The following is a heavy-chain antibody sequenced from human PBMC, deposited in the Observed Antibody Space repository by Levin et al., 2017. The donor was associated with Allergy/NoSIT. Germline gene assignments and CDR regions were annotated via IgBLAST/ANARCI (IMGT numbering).Heavy chain of an antibody. D-gene: IGHD1-1*01. CDR2: INHSRST. CDR3: ARGTGTTYGDAFDI. V-gene: IGHV4-34*01. CDR1: GGSFSGYY. Sequence: SETLSLTCAVYGGSFSGYYWSWIRQPPGKGLEWIGEINHSRSTNYNPSLKSRVTISVDTSKNQFSLKLSSVTAADTAVYYCARGTGTTYGDAFDIWGQGTMVTVSS. J-gene: IGHJ3*02.